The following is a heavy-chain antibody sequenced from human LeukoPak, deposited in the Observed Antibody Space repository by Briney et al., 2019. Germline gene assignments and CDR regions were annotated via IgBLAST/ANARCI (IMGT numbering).Heavy chain of an antibody. Sequence: SGTLSLTCTVSGGSVSSGGYSWAWIRQPQGKGLEWIGTLHSSGSTNYGSSLKSRVSMSADSSKNQFSLRLTSVTAADTAVYFCARRSSGWPNNWFDSWGQGTLVTVSS. CDR1: GGSVSSGGYS. D-gene: IGHD6-19*01. J-gene: IGHJ5*01. CDR3: ARRSSGWPNNWFDS. CDR2: LHSSGST. V-gene: IGHV4-39*07.